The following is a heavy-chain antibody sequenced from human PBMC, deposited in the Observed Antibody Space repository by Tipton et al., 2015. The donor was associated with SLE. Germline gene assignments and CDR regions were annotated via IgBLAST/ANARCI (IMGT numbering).Heavy chain of an antibody. J-gene: IGHJ4*02. CDR2: IYTSGST. Sequence: LRLSCAVYGGSFSGYYWSWIRQPAGKGLEWIGYIYTSGSTNYNPSLKSRVTISVDTSKNQFSLKLSSVTAADTAVYYCARDGYSSGTIDYWGQGTLVTVSS. CDR3: ARDGYSSGTIDY. V-gene: IGHV4-4*09. CDR1: GGSFSGYY. D-gene: IGHD6-19*01.